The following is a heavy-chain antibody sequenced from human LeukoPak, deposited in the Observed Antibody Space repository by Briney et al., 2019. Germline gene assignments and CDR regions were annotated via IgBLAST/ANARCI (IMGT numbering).Heavy chain of an antibody. CDR2: INADGSRK. CDR3: ARSER. Sequence: AGGSLRLSCAGSGFTFNSPSWMSWVRQAPGKGLEWVANINADGSRKYYVDSVKGRFTISKDNAKKSLYLEMNSLTAEDTAVYYRARSERWGQGTLVTVSS. V-gene: IGHV3-7*01. CDR1: GFTFNSPSW. J-gene: IGHJ4*02.